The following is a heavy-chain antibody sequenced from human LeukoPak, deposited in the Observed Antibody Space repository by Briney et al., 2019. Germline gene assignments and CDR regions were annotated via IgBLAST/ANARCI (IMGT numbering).Heavy chain of an antibody. CDR2: IYYSGST. CDR1: GGSISSSSYY. Sequence: SETLSLTCTVSGGSISSSSYYGGWIRQPPGKGLEGIGGIYYSGSTYYNPSLKSRVTISVDTSKNQFSLKLSSVTAADTAVYYCARPGYYYDSSGYYYRDYWGQGPLVTVSS. J-gene: IGHJ4*01. CDR3: ARPGYYYDSSGYYYRDY. D-gene: IGHD3-22*01. V-gene: IGHV4-39*01.